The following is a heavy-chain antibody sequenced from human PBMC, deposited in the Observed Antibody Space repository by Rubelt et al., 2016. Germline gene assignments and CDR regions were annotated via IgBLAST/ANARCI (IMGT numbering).Heavy chain of an antibody. D-gene: IGHD6-19*01. J-gene: IGHJ5*02. V-gene: IGHV1-18*01. Sequence: QVQLVQSGAEVKKPGASVKVSCKASGYTFTSYGISWVRQAPGQGLEWMGWISAYNGNTNYSQKRQGRVTMITDTSTGSAYMGVRSLRSCGTAVYYFARDKEWLATRGCQNWFEPWGQGTLVTVS. CDR1: GYTFTSYG. CDR3: ARDKEWLATRGCQNWFEP. CDR2: ISAYNGNT.